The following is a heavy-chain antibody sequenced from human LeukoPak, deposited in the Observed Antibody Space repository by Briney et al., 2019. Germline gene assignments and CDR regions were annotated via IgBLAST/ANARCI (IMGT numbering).Heavy chain of an antibody. CDR2: VYHSGST. V-gene: IGHV4-4*02. Sequence: PSGTLSLTCAVSGGSISTDNWWSWVRQPPGKGLEWFGEVYHSGSTNYNTSLKSRVSILVDKARNQFSLNLRSVTAADTAVYFCARGMAVADANWFDPWGQGTLVTVSS. CDR1: GGSISTDNW. J-gene: IGHJ5*02. D-gene: IGHD6-19*01. CDR3: ARGMAVADANWFDP.